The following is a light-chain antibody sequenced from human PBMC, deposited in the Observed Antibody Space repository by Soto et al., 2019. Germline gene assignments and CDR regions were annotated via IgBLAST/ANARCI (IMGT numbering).Light chain of an antibody. CDR1: QSISSW. V-gene: IGKV1-5*03. Sequence: DSQITQSPSTLSASVGDRVTITCRASQSISSWLAWYQQKPGKAPKLLIYKASSLESGVPSRFSGSGSGTEFTLTISSLQPDDFATYYCQHYNSYGTFGQGTKVDTK. J-gene: IGKJ1*01. CDR3: QHYNSYGT. CDR2: KAS.